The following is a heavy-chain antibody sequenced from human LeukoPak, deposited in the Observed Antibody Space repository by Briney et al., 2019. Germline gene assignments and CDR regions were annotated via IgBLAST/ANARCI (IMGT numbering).Heavy chain of an antibody. CDR2: ISYDGSNK. Sequence: PGGSLRLSWAASGFTFSSYGMHWVRQAPGKGLEWVAVISYDGSNKYYADSVKGRFTISRDNSKNTLYLQMNSLRAEDTAVYYCAKDPSGGVATTPLDYWGQGTLVTVSS. V-gene: IGHV3-30*18. CDR3: AKDPSGGVATTPLDY. J-gene: IGHJ4*02. D-gene: IGHD5-12*01. CDR1: GFTFSSYG.